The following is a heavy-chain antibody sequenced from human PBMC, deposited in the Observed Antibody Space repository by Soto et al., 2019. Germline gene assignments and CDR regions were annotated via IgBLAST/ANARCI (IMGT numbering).Heavy chain of an antibody. CDR3: TSTTVTTRWDWYFDL. V-gene: IGHV3-73*01. CDR2: IRSKANSYAT. D-gene: IGHD4-17*01. Sequence: EVQLVESGGGLVQPGGSLKLSCAASGFTFSGSAMHWVRQASGKGLEWVGRIRSKANSYATAYAASVKGRFTISRDDSKNTAYLQMNSLKTEDTAVYYCTSTTVTTRWDWYFDLWGRGTLVTVSS. CDR1: GFTFSGSA. J-gene: IGHJ2*01.